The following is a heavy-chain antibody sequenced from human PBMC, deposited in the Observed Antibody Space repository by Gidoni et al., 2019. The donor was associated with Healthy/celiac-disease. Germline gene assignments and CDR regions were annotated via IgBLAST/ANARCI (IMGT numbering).Heavy chain of an antibody. V-gene: IGHV4-34*01. CDR3: ARWGIAVAGTGDDY. D-gene: IGHD6-19*01. CDR2: INHSGST. J-gene: IGHJ4*02. Sequence: QVQLQQWGAGLLKPSETLSLTCAVYGVSFSGYYWSWIRQPPGKGLEWIGEINHSGSTNYNPSLKSRVTISVDTSKNQFSLKLSSVTAADTAVYYCARWGIAVAGTGDDYWGQGTLVTVSS. CDR1: GVSFSGYY.